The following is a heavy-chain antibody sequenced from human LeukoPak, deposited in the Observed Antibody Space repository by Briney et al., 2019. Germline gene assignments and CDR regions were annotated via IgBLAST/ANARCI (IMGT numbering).Heavy chain of an antibody. J-gene: IGHJ4*02. V-gene: IGHV1-46*01. CDR3: ARDPSHGSGSFDY. CDR2: INPSGGST. Sequence: ASVKVSCKASGGTFSSYAISWVRQAPGQGLEWMGIINPSGGSTSYAQKFQGRVTMTRDMSTSTVYMELSSLRSEDTAVYYCARDPSHGSGSFDYWGQGTLVTVSS. D-gene: IGHD6-19*01. CDR1: GGTFSSYA.